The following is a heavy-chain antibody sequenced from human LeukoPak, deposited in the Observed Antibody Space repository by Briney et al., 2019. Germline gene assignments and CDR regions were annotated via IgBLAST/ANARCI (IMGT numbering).Heavy chain of an antibody. CDR1: GGSVSSGSYY. V-gene: IGHV4-61*01. Sequence: SETLSLTCTVSGGSVSSGSYYWSWIRQPPGKGLEWIGYIYYTGGTNYNPSLKSRVTILVDTSKNQFSLKLNSVTAAVTAVYYCARDWTGGDYGLDHWGQGTLVTVSS. CDR2: IYYTGGT. CDR3: ARDWTGGDYGLDH. D-gene: IGHD4-17*01. J-gene: IGHJ4*02.